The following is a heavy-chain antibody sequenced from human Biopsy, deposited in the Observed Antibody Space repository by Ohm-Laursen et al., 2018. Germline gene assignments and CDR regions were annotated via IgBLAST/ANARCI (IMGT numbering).Heavy chain of an antibody. Sequence: GSLRLSCAASGFTFNDVYMHWVRQAPGKGLEWVGRIRDKASSYTIEYATTVKGRFTISRDDSKNSVYLQMNSLKTEDTAVYYCGSAATFGVSHHWPHFWGQGTLVTVSS. V-gene: IGHV3-72*01. CDR1: GFTFNDVY. J-gene: IGHJ4*02. CDR3: GSAATFGVSHHWPHF. CDR2: IRDKASSYTI. D-gene: IGHD2-8*01.